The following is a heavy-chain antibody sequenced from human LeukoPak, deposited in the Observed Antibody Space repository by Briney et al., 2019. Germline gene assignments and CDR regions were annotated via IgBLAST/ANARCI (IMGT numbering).Heavy chain of an antibody. V-gene: IGHV3-33*08. CDR1: GFTFSSYT. J-gene: IGHJ4*02. Sequence: GRSLRLSCAASGFTFSSYTMHWVRQAPGKGLEWVAVIWYDGSQKYYADSVKGRFTISRDNSKNALFLQMNSLRAEDTAVYYCARYGSGKNFDYWGQGTLVTVSS. CDR3: ARYGSGKNFDY. D-gene: IGHD3-10*01. CDR2: IWYDGSQK.